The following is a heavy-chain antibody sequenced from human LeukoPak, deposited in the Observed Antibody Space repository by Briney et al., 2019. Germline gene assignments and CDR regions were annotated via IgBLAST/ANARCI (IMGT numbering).Heavy chain of an antibody. CDR3: AVNDCSSTSWYVDAFDI. Sequence: GGSLRLSCAASGFTFSSYSMNWVRQAPGKGLEWVSSISSSSSYIYYADSVKGRFTISRDNAKNSLYLQMNSLGAEDTAVYYCAVNDCSSTSWYVDAFDIWGQGTMVTVSS. V-gene: IGHV3-21*01. D-gene: IGHD2-2*01. CDR1: GFTFSSYS. J-gene: IGHJ3*02. CDR2: ISSSSSYI.